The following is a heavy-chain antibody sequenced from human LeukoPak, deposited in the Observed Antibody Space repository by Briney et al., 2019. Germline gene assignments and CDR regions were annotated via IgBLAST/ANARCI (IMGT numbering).Heavy chain of an antibody. Sequence: GEPLKISSEGSGSTFTTYWVGWVRQMPGKGLELMGVIYPRDSDIRSSPSFRGHVTISADKSISTAYLQWSSLRDADTAMYYCARSMVLGVGYYYGMVVWGEGTTVTVSS. D-gene: IGHD3-10*01. CDR2: IYPRDSDI. CDR1: GSTFTTYW. J-gene: IGHJ6*04. V-gene: IGHV5-51*01. CDR3: ARSMVLGVGYYYGMVV.